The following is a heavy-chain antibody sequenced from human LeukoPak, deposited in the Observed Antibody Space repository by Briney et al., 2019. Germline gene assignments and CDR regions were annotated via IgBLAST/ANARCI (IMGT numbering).Heavy chain of an antibody. V-gene: IGHV3-20*04. J-gene: IGHJ6*03. CDR3: ARRIGTMVRGVMSYYMDV. Sequence: GGSLRLSCAASGFTFNDYGMSWVRQAPGKGLEWVSGINWNGGRTGYADSVKGRFIISRDNAKNSLYLQVNSLRAEDTALYYCARRIGTMVRGVMSYYMDVWGKGTTVTISS. CDR1: GFTFNDYG. CDR2: INWNGGRT. D-gene: IGHD3-10*01.